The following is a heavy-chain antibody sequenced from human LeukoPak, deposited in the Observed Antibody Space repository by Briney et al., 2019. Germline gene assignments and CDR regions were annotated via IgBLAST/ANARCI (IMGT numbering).Heavy chain of an antibody. CDR3: ARVDYDSSGYYYSMAY. Sequence: PSDTLSLTGTVSGGSISGAGYYWSSIRQHPGKGLEWIGYIYYSGSTYYNPSLKSRVTISVDTSKNQFSLKLSSVTAADTAVYYCARVDYDSSGYYYSMAYWGQGTLVTVSS. D-gene: IGHD3-22*01. CDR2: IYYSGST. CDR1: GGSISGAGYY. J-gene: IGHJ4*02. V-gene: IGHV4-31*03.